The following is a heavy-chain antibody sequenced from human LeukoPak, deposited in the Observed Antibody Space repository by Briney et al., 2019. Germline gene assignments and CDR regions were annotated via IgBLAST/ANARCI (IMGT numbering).Heavy chain of an antibody. Sequence: ASVKVSCKASGYTFTSYGISWVRQAPGQGLEWRGWISAYNGNTNYAQKLQGRVTMTTDTSTSTAYMELSSLRSDDTAVYFCARSGYSGYAKIFDCWGQGTLVTVSS. CDR2: ISAYNGNT. V-gene: IGHV1-18*01. CDR3: ARSGYSGYAKIFDC. D-gene: IGHD5-12*01. CDR1: GYTFTSYG. J-gene: IGHJ4*02.